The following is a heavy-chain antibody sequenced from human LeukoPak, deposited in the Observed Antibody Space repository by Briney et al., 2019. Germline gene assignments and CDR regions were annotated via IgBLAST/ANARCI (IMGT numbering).Heavy chain of an antibody. CDR2: ISAYNGNT. D-gene: IGHD1-14*01. J-gene: IGHJ3*02. CDR3: ARDRPHGNAFDT. V-gene: IGHV1-18*01. CDR1: GYTYSSSV. Sequence: GASVKLSLTSTGYTYSSSVISWVRQPPGQGLEWVGWISAYNGNTDYAQKFRGRVTMTTDRPTSTGYMELRSLRSDDTAVYYCARDRPHGNAFDTWGQGTMVIVSS.